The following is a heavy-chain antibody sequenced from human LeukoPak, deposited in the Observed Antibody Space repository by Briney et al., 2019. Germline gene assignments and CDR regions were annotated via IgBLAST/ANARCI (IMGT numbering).Heavy chain of an antibody. CDR3: ARSSDSSGWYGGGIFDH. CDR2: IYISGST. D-gene: IGHD6-19*01. V-gene: IGHV4-4*07. Sequence: SETLSLTCTVSGGSITNYYRNWIRQPAGKGLEWIGRIYISGSTNYNPSLESRVTVSLDTSDNQFSLRLSSVTAADTAVYYCARSSDSSGWYGGGIFDHWGQGTLVTVSS. J-gene: IGHJ4*02. CDR1: GGSITNYY.